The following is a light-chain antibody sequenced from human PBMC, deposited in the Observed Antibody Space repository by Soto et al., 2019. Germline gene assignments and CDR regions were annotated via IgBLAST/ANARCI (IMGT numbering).Light chain of an antibody. CDR1: QLIGYK. V-gene: IGKV3-15*01. CDR3: QQYSDWPQT. CDR2: DAS. Sequence: EIVMTQSPATLSVSAGERVTLSCRASQLIGYKLAWYQEKSSQAPRLLIHDASTRATGIPARFSGNGSGTDFTLTINSLQSEDFAVYSCQQYSDWPQTFGLGTKVDIK. J-gene: IGKJ2*01.